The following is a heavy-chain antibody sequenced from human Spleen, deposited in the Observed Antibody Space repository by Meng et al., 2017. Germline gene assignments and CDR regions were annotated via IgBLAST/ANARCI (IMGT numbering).Heavy chain of an antibody. CDR3: SVATSGPDY. D-gene: IGHD5-12*01. CDR2: MNPNSGNT. V-gene: IGHV1-8*01. CDR1: GYTFTSYD. J-gene: IGHJ4*02. Sequence: GESLKISCKASGYTFTSYDINWVRQATGQGLEWMGWMNPNSGNTGYAQKFQGRVTMTRNTSISTAYMELSSLRSEDTAVYYCSVATSGPDYWGQGTLVTVSS.